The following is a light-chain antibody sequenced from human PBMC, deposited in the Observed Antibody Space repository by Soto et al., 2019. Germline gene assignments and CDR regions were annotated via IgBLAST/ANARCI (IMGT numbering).Light chain of an antibody. Sequence: EIVLTQSPGTLSLSPGERATLSCRASQSVSNNYLVWYQHKPGQAPRLLISGASKRATGSPDRFSGSGSGTDLLLTISRLEPEDFATYSCRQYGRSPVTFGHGTKVAIK. V-gene: IGKV3-20*01. J-gene: IGKJ3*01. CDR3: RQYGRSPVT. CDR1: QSVSNNY. CDR2: GAS.